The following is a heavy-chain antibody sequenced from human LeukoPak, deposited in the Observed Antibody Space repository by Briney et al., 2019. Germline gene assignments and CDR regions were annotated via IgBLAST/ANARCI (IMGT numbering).Heavy chain of an antibody. Sequence: SETLSLTCTVSGGSISTYYWSWIRQPPRRGLGSVGYIYYTGSTNYNPSLKSRVTVSVDTSKTQFPLKLDSETAADTGVYYCARSSGYYYVYFDSWGQGTLVTVSS. CDR3: ARSSGYYYVYFDS. J-gene: IGHJ4*02. D-gene: IGHD3-22*01. V-gene: IGHV4-59*08. CDR1: GGSISTYY. CDR2: IYYTGST.